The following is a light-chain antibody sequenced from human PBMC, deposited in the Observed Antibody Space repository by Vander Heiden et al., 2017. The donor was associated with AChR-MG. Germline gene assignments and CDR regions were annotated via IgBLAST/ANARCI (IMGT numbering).Light chain of an antibody. V-gene: IGLV3-1*01. J-gene: IGLJ1*01. Sequence: SYELTQPPSVSVSPGQTASITCSGDKLGDKYACWYQQKPGQSPVLVIYQDSKRPSGIPERFSGSNSGNKATLTISGTQAMDEADDDCQEWDSRTGGDVFGTGTKVTVL. CDR1: KLGDKY. CDR3: QEWDSRTGGDV. CDR2: QDS.